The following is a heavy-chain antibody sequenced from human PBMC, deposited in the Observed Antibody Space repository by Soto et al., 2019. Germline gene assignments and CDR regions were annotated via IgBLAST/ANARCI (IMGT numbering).Heavy chain of an antibody. CDR2: IDWDDDK. D-gene: IGHD2-15*01. CDR3: ARSAYCSGGSCQYDY. V-gene: IGHV2-70*01. Sequence: SGPTLVNPTQTLTLTCTFSGFSLSTSGMCVSWIRQPPGKALEWLALIDWDDDKYYSTSLKTRLTISKDTSKNQVVLTMTNMDPVDTATYYCARSAYCSGGSCQYDYWGQGTLVTVSS. CDR1: GFSLSTSGMC. J-gene: IGHJ4*02.